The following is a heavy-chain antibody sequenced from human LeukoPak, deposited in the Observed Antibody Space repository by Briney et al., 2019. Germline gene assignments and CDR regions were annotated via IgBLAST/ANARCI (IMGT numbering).Heavy chain of an antibody. D-gene: IGHD1-14*01. J-gene: IGHJ4*02. Sequence: GSLGLSCAASGFTFTDYYMTWIRQAPGKGLEWVSYISRSSSYINYADSVKGRFIISRDNAKNSVYLQMNSLSAEDTAVYYCARDLYDDNRVQDYWGQGTLVTVSS. V-gene: IGHV3-11*05. CDR3: ARDLYDDNRVQDY. CDR1: GFTFTDYY. CDR2: ISRSSSYI.